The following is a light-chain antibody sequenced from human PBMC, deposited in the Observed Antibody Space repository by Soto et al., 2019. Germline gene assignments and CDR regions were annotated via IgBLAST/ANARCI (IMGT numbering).Light chain of an antibody. J-gene: IGKJ2*01. Sequence: DIQMTQSPSTLSASVGDRVTITCRASQSISSWLAWYQQKPGKAPKLLIYKASSLESGVPSRISGSGSGTEFTLTISSLQPDDFATYYCQQYHSYPYTFGHGTKLEIK. V-gene: IGKV1-5*03. CDR3: QQYHSYPYT. CDR2: KAS. CDR1: QSISSW.